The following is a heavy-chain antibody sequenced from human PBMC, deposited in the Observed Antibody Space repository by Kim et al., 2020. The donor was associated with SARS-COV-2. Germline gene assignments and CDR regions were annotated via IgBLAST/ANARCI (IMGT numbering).Heavy chain of an antibody. V-gene: IGHV3-21*01. CDR3: ARVRSFHYGMDV. Sequence: YYADSVKGRFTISRDNAMNSLYLQMNSLRAEDTAVYYCARVRSFHYGMDVWGQGTTVTVSS. D-gene: IGHD1-26*01. J-gene: IGHJ6*02.